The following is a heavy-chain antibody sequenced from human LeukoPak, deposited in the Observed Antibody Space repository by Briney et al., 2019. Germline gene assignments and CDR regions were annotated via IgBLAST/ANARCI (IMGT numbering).Heavy chain of an antibody. V-gene: IGHV3-30*02. CDR1: GFTFSSYG. CDR3: AKLAVAGDAFDI. Sequence: GGSLRLSCAASGFTFSSYGMHWVRQAPGKGLEWVAFIRYDGSNKYYAASVKGRFTISRDNSKNTLYLQMNSLRAEDTAVYYCAKLAVAGDAFDIWGQGTMVTVSS. CDR2: IRYDGSNK. J-gene: IGHJ3*02. D-gene: IGHD6-19*01.